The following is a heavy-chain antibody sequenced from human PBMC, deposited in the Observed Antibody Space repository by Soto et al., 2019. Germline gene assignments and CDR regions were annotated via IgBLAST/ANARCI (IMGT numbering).Heavy chain of an antibody. Sequence: ASVNVSCKASGYTFTSYYMHWVRQAPGQGLEWMGIINPSGGSTSYAQKFQGRVTMTRDTSTSTVYMELSSLRSEDTAVYYCARSLNPVVTGYYSEYWGQGTLVIVSP. CDR2: INPSGGST. CDR1: GYTFTSYY. J-gene: IGHJ4*02. D-gene: IGHD2-21*02. V-gene: IGHV1-46*01. CDR3: ARSLNPVVTGYYSEY.